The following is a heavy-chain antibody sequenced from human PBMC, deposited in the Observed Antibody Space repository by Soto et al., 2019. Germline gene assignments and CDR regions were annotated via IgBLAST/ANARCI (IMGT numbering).Heavy chain of an antibody. V-gene: IGHV3-48*02. D-gene: IGHD3-22*01. J-gene: IGHJ4*02. CDR3: ARGLYYYDSSGYWGY. Sequence: GALRLSCAASGFTFSSYSMNWVRQAPGKGLEWVSYISSSSSTIYYADSVKGRFTISRDNAKNSLYLQMNSLRDEDTAVYYCARGLYYYDSSGYWGYWGQGTLVTVSS. CDR1: GFTFSSYS. CDR2: ISSSSSTI.